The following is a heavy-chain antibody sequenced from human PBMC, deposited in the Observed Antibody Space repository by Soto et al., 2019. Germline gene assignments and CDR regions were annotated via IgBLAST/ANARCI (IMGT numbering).Heavy chain of an antibody. D-gene: IGHD3-10*01. J-gene: IGHJ4*02. CDR2: IKNKAKSYAT. V-gene: IGHV3-73*01. CDR3: TRHYYGIPFDY. CDR1: GFTFSGSA. Sequence: PGGSLRLSCAASGFTFSGSALHWVRQASGKGLEWIGRIKNKAKSYATAYAASVIGRFTFSRDDSRNTAYLQMNSLRTEDTAVNYCTRHYYGIPFDYWGQGA.